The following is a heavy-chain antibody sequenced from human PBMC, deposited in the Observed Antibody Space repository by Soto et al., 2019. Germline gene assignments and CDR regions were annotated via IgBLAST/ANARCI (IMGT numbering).Heavy chain of an antibody. CDR2: IIPILGIA. V-gene: IGHV1-69*04. J-gene: IGHJ4*02. CDR3: TRDPSDSFHGDY. D-gene: IGHD3-9*01. CDR1: GGTFSSYT. Sequence: SVKVSCKASGGTFSSYTISWVRQAPGQGLEWMGRIIPILGIANYAQKFQGRVMITADKSTSTAYMELSSLRSEDTAVYYCTRDPSDSFHGDYWGQGTLVTVSS.